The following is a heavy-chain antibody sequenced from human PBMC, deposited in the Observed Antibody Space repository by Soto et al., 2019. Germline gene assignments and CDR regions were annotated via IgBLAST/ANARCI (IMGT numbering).Heavy chain of an antibody. CDR1: GFTFSNSA. V-gene: IGHV3-23*01. J-gene: IGHJ4*02. Sequence: EVQLLESGGGLVQPGGSLRLSCAASGFTFSNSAMSWVRQAPGKGLEWVSIISNSRDFTFYGDSVKGRFTISRDNSNNTLYLQMNTLRAEDTAVYFCAKTQNDILEYWGQGTLVTVSS. D-gene: IGHD3-9*01. CDR2: ISNSRDFT. CDR3: AKTQNDILEY.